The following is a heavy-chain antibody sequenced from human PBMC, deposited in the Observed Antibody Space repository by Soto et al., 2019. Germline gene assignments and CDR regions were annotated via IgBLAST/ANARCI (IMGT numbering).Heavy chain of an antibody. J-gene: IGHJ4*02. Sequence: ESLKISFASSGFPFTNYWMNWVRQTPGKGLMWVSRISPDGSDVGYADSVEGRFTVSRDNAKNTLYLQMHSLRAEDTAMYYCACWGHIVPVAPSDFDRWGQGTLVTVSS. CDR2: ISPDGSDV. D-gene: IGHD2-8*02. CDR3: ACWGHIVPVAPSDFDR. CDR1: GFPFTNYW. V-gene: IGHV3-74*01.